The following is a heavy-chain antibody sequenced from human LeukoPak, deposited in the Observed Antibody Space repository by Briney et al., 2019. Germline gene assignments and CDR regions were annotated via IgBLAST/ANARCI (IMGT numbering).Heavy chain of an antibody. J-gene: IGHJ4*02. CDR2: INHSGST. CDR1: GGSFSGYY. CDR3: ARGYGDFWSGSYGD. V-gene: IGHV4-34*01. Sequence: PSETLSLTCAVYGGSFSGYYWSWIRQPPGKGLEWIGEINHSGSTNYNPSLKSRVTISVDTSKNQFSLKLSSVTAADTAVHYCARGYGDFWSGSYGDWGQGTLVTVSS. D-gene: IGHD3-3*01.